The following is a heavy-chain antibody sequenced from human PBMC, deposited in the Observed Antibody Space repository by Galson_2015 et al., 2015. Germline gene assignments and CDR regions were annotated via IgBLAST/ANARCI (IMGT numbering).Heavy chain of an antibody. CDR1: GFTVSTNY. D-gene: IGHD3-10*01. Sequence: SLRLSCAASGFTVSTNYMTWVRQAPGKGLEWLSIIYSGGSTYYADSVKGRFAISRDNSKNTLDLQMNSLRAEDTAVYYCAHRRTLRSNYNSGDLDYWGQGTLVTVSS. V-gene: IGHV3-53*01. J-gene: IGHJ4*02. CDR3: AHRRTLRSNYNSGDLDY. CDR2: IYSGGST.